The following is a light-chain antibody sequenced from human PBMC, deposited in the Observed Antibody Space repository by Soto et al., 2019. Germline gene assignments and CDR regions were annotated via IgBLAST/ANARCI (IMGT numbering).Light chain of an antibody. Sequence: DIVMTQSPDSLAVSLGERATINCKSSQSILYSSNNKNYLAWFQQKPGQPPKLLIYWASTRESGVPDRSSGSGSGTDFTLTISSLQAEDVAVYYCQQYYGTPFTFGPGTKVDI. CDR3: QQYYGTPFT. CDR2: WAS. V-gene: IGKV4-1*01. CDR1: QSILYSSNNKNY. J-gene: IGKJ3*01.